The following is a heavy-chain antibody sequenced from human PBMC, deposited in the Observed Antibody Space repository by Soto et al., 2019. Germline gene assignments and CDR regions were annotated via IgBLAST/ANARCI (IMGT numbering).Heavy chain of an antibody. J-gene: IGHJ6*02. Sequence: PSDSLALTSAVSGGSVCSSKWGGWVRKPPGKGLEWIGEIYHSGSTNYNPSLKSRVTISVDKSKNQFSLKLSSVTAADTAVYYCARDPGDYYYGMDVWGQGTTVTVSS. CDR1: GGSVCSSKW. CDR3: ARDPGDYYYGMDV. CDR2: IYHSGST. V-gene: IGHV4-4*02.